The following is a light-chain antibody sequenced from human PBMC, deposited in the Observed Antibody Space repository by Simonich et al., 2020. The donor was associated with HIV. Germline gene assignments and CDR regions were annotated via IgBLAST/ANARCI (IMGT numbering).Light chain of an antibody. CDR1: QSISSY. CDR3: QQANSFPLT. J-gene: IGKJ4*01. Sequence: AIRLTQSPSSLSASTGDRVTITCRASQSISSYLAWYQQKPGQAPKLLIYAASTLQSWVPSRFSGSGSGTDFTLTISCLQSEDFATYYCQQANSFPLTFGGGTKVEIK. V-gene: IGKV1-8*01. CDR2: AAS.